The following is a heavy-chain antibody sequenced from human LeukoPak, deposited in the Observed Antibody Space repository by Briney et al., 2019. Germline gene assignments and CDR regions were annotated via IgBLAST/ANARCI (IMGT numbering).Heavy chain of an antibody. CDR3: ARGQFDCSGGSCSNWFDP. J-gene: IGHJ5*02. CDR1: GGSFSGYY. Sequence: PSETLSLTCAVYGGSFSGYYWSWIRQPPGKGLEWIGEINHSGSTNYNPSLKSRVTISVDTSKNQFSLKLSFVTAADTAVYYCARGQFDCSGGSCSNWFDPWGQGTLVTVSS. D-gene: IGHD2-15*01. CDR2: INHSGST. V-gene: IGHV4-34*01.